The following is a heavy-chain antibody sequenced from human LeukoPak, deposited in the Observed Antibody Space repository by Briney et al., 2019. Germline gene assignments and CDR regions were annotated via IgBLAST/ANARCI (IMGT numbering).Heavy chain of an antibody. Sequence: GGSLRLSCAASGFAFSTNWMHWVRQAPGKGLEWVSYISSGGNTIYYADSVKGRFTTSRDNAKNSLFLQMNSLRAEDTAVYFCARSPYSSSWHYFDYWGQGTLVTVSS. CDR2: ISSGGNTI. CDR1: GFAFSTNW. J-gene: IGHJ4*02. V-gene: IGHV3-11*01. D-gene: IGHD6-13*01. CDR3: ARSPYSSSWHYFDY.